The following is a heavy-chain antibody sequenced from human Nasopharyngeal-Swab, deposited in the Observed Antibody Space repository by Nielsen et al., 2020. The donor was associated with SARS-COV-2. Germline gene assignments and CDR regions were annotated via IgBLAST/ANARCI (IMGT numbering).Heavy chain of an antibody. Sequence: SVKVSCKAFGGTFSSYAISWVRQAPGQGLEWMGGIIPIFGTANYAQKFQGRVTITADESTSTAYMELSSLRSEDTAVYYCAREGITMLRFNWFDPWGQGTLVTVSS. CDR3: AREGITMLRFNWFDP. CDR2: IIPIFGTA. J-gene: IGHJ5*02. D-gene: IGHD3-10*01. CDR1: GGTFSSYA. V-gene: IGHV1-69*13.